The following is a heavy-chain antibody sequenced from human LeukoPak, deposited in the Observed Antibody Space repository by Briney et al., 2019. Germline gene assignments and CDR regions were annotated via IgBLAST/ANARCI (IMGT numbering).Heavy chain of an antibody. Sequence: GGSLRLSCVASGFPFSSYWMAWVRQAPGKGLEWVANIKQDGSKKSYVDSVKGRLTISRDNAKNSLYLQMNSLRAEDTAIYYCTRVGYIDEGIDYWGQGTLVTVSS. V-gene: IGHV3-7*04. CDR3: TRVGYIDEGIDY. J-gene: IGHJ4*02. CDR1: GFPFSSYW. D-gene: IGHD5-24*01. CDR2: IKQDGSKK.